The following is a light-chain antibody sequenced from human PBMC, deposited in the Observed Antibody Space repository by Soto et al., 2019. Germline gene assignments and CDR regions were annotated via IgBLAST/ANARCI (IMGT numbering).Light chain of an antibody. Sequence: QSVLTQPPSVSGAPGQRVTISCTGSSSNIGAGDDAHWYQQLPGTAPKLLIYGNSNRPSGVPDRFSGSKSGTSASLPITGLQGEDESDYYYQSYDSSLSGSVFGGGTKLTVL. V-gene: IGLV1-40*01. J-gene: IGLJ2*01. CDR3: QSYDSSLSGSV. CDR2: GNS. CDR1: SSNIGAGDD.